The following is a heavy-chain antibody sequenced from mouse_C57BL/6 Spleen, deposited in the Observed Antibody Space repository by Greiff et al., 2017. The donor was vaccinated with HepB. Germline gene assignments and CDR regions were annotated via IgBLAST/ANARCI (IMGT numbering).Heavy chain of an antibody. D-gene: IGHD1-1*01. CDR1: GYAFTNYL. CDR2: INPGSGGT. J-gene: IGHJ2*01. CDR3: ARWDPTVVGDY. V-gene: IGHV1-54*01. Sequence: QVQLQQSGAELVRPGTSVKVSCKASGYAFTNYLIEWVKQRPGQGLEWIGVINPGSGGTNYNEKFKGKATLTADKSSSTAYMQLSSLTSEDSAVYVCARWDPTVVGDYWGQGTTLTVSS.